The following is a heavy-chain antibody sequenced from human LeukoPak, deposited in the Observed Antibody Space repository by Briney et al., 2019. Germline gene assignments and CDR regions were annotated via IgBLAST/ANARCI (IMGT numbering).Heavy chain of an antibody. Sequence: SETLSFTCSVSSYSISSSSYYWGWIRQPPGKGLEWIGSIYYSGSTYYNPSLKSRVTISVDTSKNQFSLKLSSVTAADTAVYYCARERIKGQNAFDIWGQGTMVTVSS. CDR1: SYSISSSSYY. CDR3: ARERIKGQNAFDI. CDR2: IYYSGST. J-gene: IGHJ3*02. V-gene: IGHV4-39*07.